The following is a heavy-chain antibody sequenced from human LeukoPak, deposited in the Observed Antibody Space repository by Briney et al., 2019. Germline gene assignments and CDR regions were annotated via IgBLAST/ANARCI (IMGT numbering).Heavy chain of an antibody. D-gene: IGHD5-24*01. V-gene: IGHV4-34*01. J-gene: IGHJ4*02. Sequence: SETPSLTCAVYGGSFSGYYWSWIRQPPGKGLEWIGEINHSGSTNYNPSLKSRVTISVDTSKNQFSLKLSSVTAADTAVYYCARGRKWLPPTYFDYWGQGTLVTVSS. CDR1: GGSFSGYY. CDR3: ARGRKWLPPTYFDY. CDR2: INHSGST.